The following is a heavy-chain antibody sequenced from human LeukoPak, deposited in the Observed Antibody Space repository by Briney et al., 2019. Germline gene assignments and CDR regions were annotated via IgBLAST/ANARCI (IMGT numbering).Heavy chain of an antibody. D-gene: IGHD5-24*01. CDR2: IKQDGSEK. V-gene: IGHV3-7*01. CDR3: AREADDGVYYLDY. CDR1: GFTFRSYW. J-gene: IGHJ4*02. Sequence: GGSLRLSCAASGFTFRSYWMSWVRQAPGKGLEWVANIKQDGSEKYYVDSVKGRFTISRDNAKNSLYLQINSLRAEDTAVYYCAREADDGVYYLDYWGQGTLVTVSS.